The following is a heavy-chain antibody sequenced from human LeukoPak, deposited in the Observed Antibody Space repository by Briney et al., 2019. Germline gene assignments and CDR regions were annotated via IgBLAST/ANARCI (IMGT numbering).Heavy chain of an antibody. CDR3: ARGTMSIAVAGTNFDY. J-gene: IGHJ4*02. D-gene: IGHD6-19*01. CDR2: IYYSGST. CDR1: GGSISSSSYY. V-gene: IGHV4-61*05. Sequence: SETLSLTCTVSGGSISSSSYYWNWIRQPPGKGLEWIGYIYYSGSTNYNPSLKSRVTISVDTSKNQFSLKLSSVTAADTAVYYCARGTMSIAVAGTNFDYWGQGTLVTVSS.